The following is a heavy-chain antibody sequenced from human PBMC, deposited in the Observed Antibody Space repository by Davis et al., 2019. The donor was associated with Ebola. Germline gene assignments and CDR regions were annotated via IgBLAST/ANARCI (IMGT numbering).Heavy chain of an antibody. CDR2: IKQDGSEK. J-gene: IGHJ6*02. D-gene: IGHD3-10*01. Sequence: PGGSLRLSCSVSGGSINTNYWSWIRQPPGKGLEWVANIKQDGSEKYYVDSVKGRFTISRDNAKNSLYLQMNSLRAEDTAVYYCARESWGFGELFPAMDVWGQGTTVTVSS. CDR1: GGSINTNY. V-gene: IGHV3-7*03. CDR3: ARESWGFGELFPAMDV.